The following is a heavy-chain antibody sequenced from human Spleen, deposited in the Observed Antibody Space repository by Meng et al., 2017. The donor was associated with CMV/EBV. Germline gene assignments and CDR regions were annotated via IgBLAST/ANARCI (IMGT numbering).Heavy chain of an antibody. CDR1: DSVSSNTVA. D-gene: IGHD3-10*01. Sequence: DSVSSNTVAWNWIRQSPARVLEWLGRTYYRSGWYNDYAVSVKSRITINPDTSKNQFSLHLDSVTPEDTAVYYCAGSAFFYVSWFDPWGQGTLVTVSS. CDR3: AGSAFFYVSWFDP. CDR2: TYYRSGWYN. J-gene: IGHJ5*02. V-gene: IGHV6-1*01.